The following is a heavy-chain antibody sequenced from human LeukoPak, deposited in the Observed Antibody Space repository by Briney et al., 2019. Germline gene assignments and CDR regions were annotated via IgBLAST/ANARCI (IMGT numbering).Heavy chain of an antibody. Sequence: ASVKVSCKASGYTFTDYYIHWVRQAPGQGLEWMGWINPNTGDTNYAQKLQGRVTMTTDTSTSTAYMELRSLRSDDTAVYYCTTYYDYVWGPYDEDAFDIWGQGTMVTVSS. V-gene: IGHV1-18*04. J-gene: IGHJ3*02. CDR3: TTYYDYVWGPYDEDAFDI. CDR1: GYTFTDYY. D-gene: IGHD3-16*01. CDR2: INPNTGDT.